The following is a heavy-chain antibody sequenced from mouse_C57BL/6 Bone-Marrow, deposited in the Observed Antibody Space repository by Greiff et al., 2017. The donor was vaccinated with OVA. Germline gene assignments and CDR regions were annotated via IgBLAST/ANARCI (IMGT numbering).Heavy chain of an antibody. V-gene: IGHV2-2*01. CDR2: IWSGGST. D-gene: IGHD1-1*01. CDR3: LITTVVPYAMDY. Sequence: VQLVESGPGLVQPSQSLSITCTVSGFSLTSYGVHWVRQSPGKGLEWLGVIWSGGSTDYNAAFISRLSISKDNSKSQVFFKMNSLQADDTAIYYCLITTVVPYAMDYWGQGTSVTVSS. CDR1: GFSLTSYG. J-gene: IGHJ4*01.